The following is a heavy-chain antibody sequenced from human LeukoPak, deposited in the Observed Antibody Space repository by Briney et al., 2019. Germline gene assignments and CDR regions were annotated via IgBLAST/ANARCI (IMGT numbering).Heavy chain of an antibody. D-gene: IGHD1-26*01. CDR2: IYYSST. CDR3: ARGATRVGAVGDAFDI. CDR1: GYSINSGFY. Sequence: SETLSLTCTVSGYSINSGFYWGWIRQPPGKGLDWIGYIYYSSTDYNPSLKSRVSISVDTSKSQFSLKLSSVTAADTAVYYCARGATRVGAVGDAFDIWGQGTMVTVAS. V-gene: IGHV4-38-2*02. J-gene: IGHJ3*02.